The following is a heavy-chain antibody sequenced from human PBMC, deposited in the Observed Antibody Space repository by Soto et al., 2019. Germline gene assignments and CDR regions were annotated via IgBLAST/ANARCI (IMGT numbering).Heavy chain of an antibody. J-gene: IGHJ6*02. CDR1: GGTFSSYA. D-gene: IGHD2-2*01. CDR3: ARGGGNCSSTSCYHYYYYYGMDV. V-gene: IGHV1-69*13. CDR2: IIPIFGTA. Sequence: SVKVSCKASGGTFSSYAISWVRQAPGQGLEWMGGIIPIFGTANYAQKFQGRVTITADESTSTAYMELSSLRSEDTAVYYCARGGGNCSSTSCYHYYYYYGMDVWGQGTTVTVSS.